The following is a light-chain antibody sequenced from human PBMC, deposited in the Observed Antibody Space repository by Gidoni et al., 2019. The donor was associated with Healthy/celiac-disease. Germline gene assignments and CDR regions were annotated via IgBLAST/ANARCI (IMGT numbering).Light chain of an antibody. CDR2: AAS. J-gene: IGKJ3*01. CDR3: QQLNSYRGFT. Sequence: IQFTESPSSLSASVGDRVTITCRASQGISSYLAWYQQKPGKPPKLLIYAASTLQSGVPSRFSGSGSGTDFTLTISSLQHEEFATYYCQQLNSYRGFTFGHGTKVDIK. CDR1: QGISSY. V-gene: IGKV1-9*01.